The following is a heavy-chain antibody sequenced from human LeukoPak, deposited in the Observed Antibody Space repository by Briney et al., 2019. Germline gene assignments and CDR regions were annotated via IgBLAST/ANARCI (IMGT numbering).Heavy chain of an antibody. CDR1: GFTFSSYA. Sequence: GRSLRLSCAASGFTFSSYAMHWVRQAPGKGLEWVAVISYDGSNKYYADSVKGRFTISRDKSKNTLYLQMDSLTAEDTAVYYCARTKLSYCLDYWGQGTLVTVSS. CDR3: ARTKLSYCLDY. CDR2: ISYDGSNK. V-gene: IGHV3-30-3*01. J-gene: IGHJ4*02. D-gene: IGHD2-15*01.